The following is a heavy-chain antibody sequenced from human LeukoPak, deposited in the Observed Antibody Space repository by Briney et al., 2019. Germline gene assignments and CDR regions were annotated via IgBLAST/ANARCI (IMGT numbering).Heavy chain of an antibody. CDR1: GFTFSSYS. V-gene: IGHV3-21*01. CDR2: ISTGSSFI. Sequence: GGSLRLSCAASGFTFSSYSMNWVCQAPGKGLEWVSSISTGSSFIYYADSVKGRFTISRDIAKNSLYLQMNSLRAEDTAVYYCARTDYYDKSIDYWGQGTLVTVSS. D-gene: IGHD3-22*01. CDR3: ARTDYYDKSIDY. J-gene: IGHJ4*02.